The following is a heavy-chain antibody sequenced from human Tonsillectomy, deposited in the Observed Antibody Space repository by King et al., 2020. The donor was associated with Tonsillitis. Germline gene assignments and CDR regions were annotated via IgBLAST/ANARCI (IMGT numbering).Heavy chain of an antibody. CDR2: ISWNSGTI. J-gene: IGHJ4*02. CDR3: AKDIERYYAAGPFDY. D-gene: IGHD1-26*01. V-gene: IGHV3-9*01. Sequence: VQLVESGGGLVQPGRSLRLSCAASGFTFDDYAMHWVRQVPGKGLEWVSVISWNSGTIGYADSVKGRFTISRDNAKNSLYLQMNRLRAEDSALYYCAKDIERYYAAGPFDYWGQGTLVTVPS. CDR1: GFTFDDYA.